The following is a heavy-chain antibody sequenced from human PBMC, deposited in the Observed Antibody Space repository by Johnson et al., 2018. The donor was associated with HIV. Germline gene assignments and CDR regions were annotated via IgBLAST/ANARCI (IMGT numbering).Heavy chain of an antibody. D-gene: IGHD3-10*02. V-gene: IGHV3-NL1*01. J-gene: IGHJ3*02. CDR2: IYRGGST. CDR1: GFTFSSYG. CDR3: ASVRRGALDI. Sequence: QVQLVESGGGVVQPGRSLRLSCAASGFTFSSYGMHWVRQAPGKGLEWVSVIYRGGSTQYADFVKGRFSISRDTSKNTVYLQMNSLRVEDTALYYCASVRRGALDIWGQGTMVTVSS.